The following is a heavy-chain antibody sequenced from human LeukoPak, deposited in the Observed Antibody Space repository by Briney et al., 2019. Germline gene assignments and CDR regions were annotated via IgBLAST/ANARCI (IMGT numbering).Heavy chain of an antibody. V-gene: IGHV4-59*08. Sequence: PSETLSLTCTVSGGSISSYYWSWIRQPPGKGLEWVGYIYYSGSTNYNPSLKSRVTISVDTSKNQFSLKLSSVIAADTAVYYCARHLKDIVLMVYAVNDAFDIWGQGTMVTVSS. CDR1: GGSISSYY. CDR2: IYYSGST. J-gene: IGHJ3*02. CDR3: ARHLKDIVLMVYAVNDAFDI. D-gene: IGHD2-8*01.